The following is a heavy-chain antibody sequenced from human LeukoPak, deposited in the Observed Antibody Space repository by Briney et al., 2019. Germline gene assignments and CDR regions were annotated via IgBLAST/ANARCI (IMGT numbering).Heavy chain of an antibody. CDR2: ISGSGGST. V-gene: IGHV3-23*01. CDR3: AKSHHPTVTTSFDY. Sequence: PGGSLTLSCAASGFTFSSYAMSWVRQAPGKGLEWVSAISGSGGSTYYADSVKGRFTISRDNSKNTLYLQMNSLRAEDTAVYYCAKSHHPTVTTSFDYWGQGTLVTVSS. J-gene: IGHJ4*02. D-gene: IGHD4-11*01. CDR1: GFTFSSYA.